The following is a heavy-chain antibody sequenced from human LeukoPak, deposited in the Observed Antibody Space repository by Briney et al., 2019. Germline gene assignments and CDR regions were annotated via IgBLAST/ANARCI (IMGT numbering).Heavy chain of an antibody. V-gene: IGHV3-48*01. CDR3: ARDPTPYYYGSGSYYDY. Sequence: GGSLRLSCAASGFTFSSYAMSWVRQAPGKGLEWVSYISSSSSTIYYADSVKGRFTISRDNAKNSLYLQMNSLRAEDTAVYYCARDPTPYYYGSGSYYDYWGQGTLVTVSS. J-gene: IGHJ4*02. CDR1: GFTFSSYA. D-gene: IGHD3-10*01. CDR2: ISSSSSTI.